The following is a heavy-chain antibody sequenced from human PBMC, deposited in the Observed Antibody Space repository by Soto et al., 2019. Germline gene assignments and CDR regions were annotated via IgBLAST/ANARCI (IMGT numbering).Heavy chain of an antibody. CDR1: GFTFSGFD. CDR2: IGTAGDT. D-gene: IGHD2-15*01. V-gene: IGHV3-13*01. Sequence: GALRLSCEASGFTFSGFDMHWVRQPTGKGLEWVSTIGTAGDTYYAVSVKGRFTISRDNAKNSLSLQMNSLRAGDTAVYFCARGQEVGAHFFDSWGQGTQVTVSS. J-gene: IGHJ4*02. CDR3: ARGQEVGAHFFDS.